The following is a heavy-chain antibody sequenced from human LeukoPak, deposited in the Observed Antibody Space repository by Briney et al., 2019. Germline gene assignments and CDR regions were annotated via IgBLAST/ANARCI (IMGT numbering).Heavy chain of an antibody. D-gene: IGHD3-10*01. J-gene: IGHJ3*02. CDR3: VRDRTVGSGKNAFDM. Sequence: GGSLRLSCGASGFTFSSYEMTWVRQAPGKGLEWVSYIVGSGETIYYADSVEGRFTISRDNAKNSLYLQMNSLRAEDTAVYYCVRDRTVGSGKNAFDMWGQGTMVTVSS. V-gene: IGHV3-48*03. CDR2: IVGSGETI. CDR1: GFTFSSYE.